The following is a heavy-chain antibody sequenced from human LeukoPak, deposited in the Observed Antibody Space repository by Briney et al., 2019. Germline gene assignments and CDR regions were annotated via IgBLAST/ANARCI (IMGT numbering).Heavy chain of an antibody. V-gene: IGHV4-39*07. Sequence: SETLSLTCTVSGDSISSNNCFWGWIRQPPGKGLEWIGSMCYSGATYYNPPLKSRVTMSVDTSKKQFSLKLSSVTAADTAVYYCARVGGPCDYWGQGTLVTVSS. CDR2: MCYSGAT. J-gene: IGHJ4*02. CDR1: GDSISSNNCF. CDR3: ARVGGPCDY.